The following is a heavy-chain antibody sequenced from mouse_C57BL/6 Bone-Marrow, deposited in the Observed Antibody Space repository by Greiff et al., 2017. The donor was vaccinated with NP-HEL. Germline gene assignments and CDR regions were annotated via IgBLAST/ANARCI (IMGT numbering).Heavy chain of an antibody. CDR2: ISYDGSN. Sequence: EVKLQESGPGLVKPSQSLSLTCSVTGYSITSGYYWNWIRQFPGNKLEWMGYISYDGSNHYNPSLKNRISITRDTSKNQFFLKLNSVSTEDTATYYCARDDYDDWFAYWGQGTLVTVSA. D-gene: IGHD2-4*01. CDR3: ARDDYDDWFAY. J-gene: IGHJ3*01. CDR1: GYSITSGYY. V-gene: IGHV3-6*01.